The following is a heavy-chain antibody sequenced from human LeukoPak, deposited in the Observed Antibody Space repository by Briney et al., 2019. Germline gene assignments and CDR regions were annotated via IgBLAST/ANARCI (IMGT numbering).Heavy chain of an antibody. J-gene: IGHJ4*02. CDR1: GFAFRSHG. CDR3: ARDGGHSSSWTFDY. CDR2: ISSSGSTI. Sequence: GGSLRLSCAASGFAFRSHGMNWVRQAPGKGLEWVSYISSSGSTIYYADSVKGRFTISRDNAKNSLYLQMNSLRAEDTAVYYCARDGGHSSSWTFDYWGQGTLVTVSS. D-gene: IGHD6-13*01. V-gene: IGHV3-48*03.